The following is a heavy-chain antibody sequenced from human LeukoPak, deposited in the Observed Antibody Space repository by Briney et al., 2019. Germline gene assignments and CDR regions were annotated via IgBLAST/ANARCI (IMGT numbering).Heavy chain of an antibody. CDR1: GYTFTSYY. J-gene: IGHJ3*02. V-gene: IGHV1-46*01. CDR2: INPSGDST. CDR3: ARDQGSYGDYVYYYDSSGDVNAFDI. D-gene: IGHD3-22*01. Sequence: ASVKVSCKASGYTFTSYYMHWVRQAPGQGLEWMGIINPSGDSTSYAKKFQGRVTMTRDMSTSTVYMELSSLRSEDTAVYYCARDQGSYGDYVYYYDSSGDVNAFDIWGQGTMVTVSS.